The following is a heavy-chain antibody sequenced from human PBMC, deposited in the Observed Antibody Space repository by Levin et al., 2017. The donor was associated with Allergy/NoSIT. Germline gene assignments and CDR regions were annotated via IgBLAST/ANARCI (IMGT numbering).Heavy chain of an antibody. J-gene: IGHJ4*02. V-gene: IGHV4-59*01. Sequence: PSETLSLTCKVSGVSISSYYWSWIRQPPGKGLEWIGFIYYSGNTNYNPSLKSRVTISVDTSKNHFSLKLSSVTAADAAVYYCARDLGVDPTRPRQFDYWGQGTLVTVSS. CDR3: ARDLGVDPTRPRQFDY. D-gene: IGHD1-14*01. CDR1: GVSISSYY. CDR2: IYYSGNT.